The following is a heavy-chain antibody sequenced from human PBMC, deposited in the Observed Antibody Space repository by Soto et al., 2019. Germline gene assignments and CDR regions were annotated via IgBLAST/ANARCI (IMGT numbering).Heavy chain of an antibody. CDR2: VNPDSGAT. D-gene: IGHD3-10*01. V-gene: IGHV1-2*02. Sequence: QVQLVQSGAEVKKPGASVKVSCKASGYTFTAYCIHWVRHAPGQRLEWVGWVNPDSGATNYAQKFQGRLTVTRDTSTSTAYMELTRLKSDDTAVYYCTRDYSAMTSGSAGRDWFDPWGQGTLVTVSS. J-gene: IGHJ5*02. CDR3: TRDYSAMTSGSAGRDWFDP. CDR1: GYTFTAYC.